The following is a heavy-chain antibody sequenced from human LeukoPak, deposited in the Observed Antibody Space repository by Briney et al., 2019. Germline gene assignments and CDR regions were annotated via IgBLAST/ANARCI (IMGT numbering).Heavy chain of an antibody. V-gene: IGHV3-15*01. D-gene: IGHD2-15*01. Sequence: GGSLRLSCAASGFTFSNAWMSWVRQAPGKGLEWVGRIKSKTDGGTTDYAAPMKGRFTISRDDSKNTLYLQMNSLKTEDTAVYYCTTDKDIVVVVAAFDYWGQGTLVTVSS. CDR2: IKSKTDGGTT. CDR3: TTDKDIVVVVAAFDY. J-gene: IGHJ4*02. CDR1: GFTFSNAW.